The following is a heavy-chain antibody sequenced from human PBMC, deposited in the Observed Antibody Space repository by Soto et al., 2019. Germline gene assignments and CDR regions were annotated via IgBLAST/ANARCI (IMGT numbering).Heavy chain of an antibody. CDR3: ASFRGSRSSSWYDYYYYGMDV. J-gene: IGHJ6*02. Sequence: PGGSLRLSCAASGFTFSSYGMHWVRQAPGKGLEWVAVIWYDGSNKYYADSVKGRFTISRDNSKNTLYLQMNSLRAEDTAVYYCASFRGSRSSSWYDYYYYGMDVWGQGTTVTVAS. CDR1: GFTFSSYG. V-gene: IGHV3-33*01. CDR2: IWYDGSNK. D-gene: IGHD6-13*01.